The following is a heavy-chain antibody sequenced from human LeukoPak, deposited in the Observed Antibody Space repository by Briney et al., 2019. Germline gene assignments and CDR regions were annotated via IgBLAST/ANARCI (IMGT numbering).Heavy chain of an antibody. Sequence: PSETLSLTCTVSGGSISSSSYYWGWIRQPPGKGLEWIGSIYYSGSTYYNPSLESRVTISVDTSKNQFSLKLSSVTAADTAVYYCARVVRGPGPSNWFDPWGQGTLVTVSS. J-gene: IGHJ5*02. CDR2: IYYSGST. V-gene: IGHV4-39*01. CDR3: ARVVRGPGPSNWFDP. CDR1: GGSISSSSYY. D-gene: IGHD3-10*01.